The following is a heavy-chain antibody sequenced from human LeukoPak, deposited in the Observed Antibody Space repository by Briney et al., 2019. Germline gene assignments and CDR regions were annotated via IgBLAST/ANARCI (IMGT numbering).Heavy chain of an antibody. V-gene: IGHV3-7*03. J-gene: IGHJ4*02. CDR2: IKTDGSDK. CDR1: GFTFSNYW. D-gene: IGHD3-10*01. Sequence: PGGSLRLSCAASGFTFSNYWMSWVRQAPGKGPELVGDIKTDGSDKYYVGSVKGRFTISRDNAKNSLYLQMNSLRAEDTAVYYCARDSLIQYGSGSYWGFDYWGQGILVTVSS. CDR3: ARDSLIQYGSGSYWGFDY.